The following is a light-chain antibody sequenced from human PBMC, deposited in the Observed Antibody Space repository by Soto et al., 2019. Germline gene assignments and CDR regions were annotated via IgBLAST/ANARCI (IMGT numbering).Light chain of an antibody. J-gene: IGKJ5*01. Sequence: EIVLTQSPATLSLSPGERATLSCRDSQSVSSYLAWYQQKPGQAPRLLIYDASNRATGIPARFSGSGSGTDFTLTISRLEPEDFAVYYCQQYGSSPRTTFGQGTRLEIK. CDR1: QSVSSY. CDR3: QQYGSSPRTT. CDR2: DAS. V-gene: IGKV3-20*01.